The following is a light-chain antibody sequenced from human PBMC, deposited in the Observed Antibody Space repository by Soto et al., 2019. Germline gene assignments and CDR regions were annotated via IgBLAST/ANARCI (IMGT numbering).Light chain of an antibody. CDR3: MQALQTPIT. V-gene: IGKV2-28*01. J-gene: IGKJ5*01. CDR2: LGS. CDR1: QSFVHFNGYNY. Sequence: DIVMTQSPLSLPVTPGEPASISCRSSQSFVHFNGYNYLDWYLQKPGQSPQLLIYLGSYRASGVPDRFSGSGSGTDFTLKISRVEAEDVGVYYCMQALQTPITFGQGTRLEI.